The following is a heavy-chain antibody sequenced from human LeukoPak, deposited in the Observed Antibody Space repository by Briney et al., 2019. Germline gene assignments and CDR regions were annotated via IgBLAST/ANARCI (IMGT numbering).Heavy chain of an antibody. D-gene: IGHD6-19*01. J-gene: IGHJ3*02. Sequence: PSETLSLTCTVSGGSISGYFWSWIRQPPGKGLELIGYLYYSGSTNYNPSLKSRVTVSVDTSKDQSSLRLSSVTAADTAVYYCARLLAVAGGDAFDIWGQGKMVTVSS. CDR2: LYYSGST. CDR3: ARLLAVAGGDAFDI. CDR1: GGSISGYF. V-gene: IGHV4-59*08.